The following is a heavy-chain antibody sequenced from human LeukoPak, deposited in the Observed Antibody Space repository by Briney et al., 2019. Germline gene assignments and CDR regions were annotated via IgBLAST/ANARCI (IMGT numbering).Heavy chain of an antibody. Sequence: ASVKVSCKASGGTFSSYTITWVRQAPGQGLEWMGGIIPIFGSANYAQKFQGRVTIAADESTSTAYMELSSLRSEDTAVYYCAREGTGGPHWGQGTLVTVSS. V-gene: IGHV1-69*13. CDR3: AREGTGGPH. J-gene: IGHJ4*02. D-gene: IGHD7-27*01. CDR2: IIPIFGSA. CDR1: GGTFSSYT.